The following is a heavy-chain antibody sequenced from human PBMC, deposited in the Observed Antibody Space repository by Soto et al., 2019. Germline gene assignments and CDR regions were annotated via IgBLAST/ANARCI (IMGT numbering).Heavy chain of an antibody. CDR2: ITPFVDTS. J-gene: IGHJ6*02. CDR1: GGTFSKYS. D-gene: IGHD3-10*01. V-gene: IGHV1-69*06. Sequence: QVRLVQSGAEVKKPGSSVKVSCKVSGGTFSKYSLSWVRQTPGQGLEWMGGITPFVDTSNYAQRFLGRVTITADKSTNTAFLEVGGLKSEDTALSFWASTSYFKGSIFYPRHYYGMDVWGQGTTVTVSS. CDR3: ASTSYFKGSIFYPRHYYGMDV.